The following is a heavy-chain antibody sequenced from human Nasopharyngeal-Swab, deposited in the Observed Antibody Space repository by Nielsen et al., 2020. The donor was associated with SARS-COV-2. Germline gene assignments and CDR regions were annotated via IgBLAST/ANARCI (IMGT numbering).Heavy chain of an antibody. CDR3: ARVHYYYSTYYYYGLDV. D-gene: IGHD3-22*01. V-gene: IGHV4-61*01. CDR2: VVYIGRT. J-gene: IGHJ6*02. CDR1: GGSVSSDIYS. Sequence: GSLRLSCTVSGGSVSSDIYSWSWIRQPPGKGLEWIGYVVYIGRTNYNPSLKSRVTISLDTSKSQLSLKLSSVTAADTAVYYCARVHYYYSTYYYYGLDVWGQGTTVTVSS.